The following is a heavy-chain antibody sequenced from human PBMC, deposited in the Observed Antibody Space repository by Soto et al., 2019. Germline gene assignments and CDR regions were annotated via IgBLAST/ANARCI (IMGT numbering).Heavy chain of an antibody. V-gene: IGHV5-10-1*01. CDR2: IDPSDSYT. J-gene: IGHJ4*02. CDR1: GYSFTSYW. D-gene: IGHD5-18*01. Sequence: PGESLKLSCKGSGYSFTSYWISWVRQMPGKGLEWMGRIDPSDSYTNYSPSFQGHVTISADKSISTAYLQWSSLKASDTAMYYCARSTSPLRHVDTAMVTYYWGQGTLVTVSS. CDR3: ARSTSPLRHVDTAMVTYY.